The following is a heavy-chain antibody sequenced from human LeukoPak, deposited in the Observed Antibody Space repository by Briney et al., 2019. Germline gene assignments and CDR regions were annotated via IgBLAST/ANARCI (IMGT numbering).Heavy chain of an antibody. D-gene: IGHD4-17*01. J-gene: IGHJ4*02. CDR3: ARVFDDYGDYFLDY. CDR1: GCSISSYY. CDR2: ISYSGTP. Sequence: SETLSLSCTVSGCSISSYYWNWIRQPPGKGLEWIGYISYSGTPYYNPSLKSRVTISVDPSKNQLSLSLSSVTAADTAVYYCARVFDDYGDYFLDYWGQGTLVTVSS. V-gene: IGHV4-59*01.